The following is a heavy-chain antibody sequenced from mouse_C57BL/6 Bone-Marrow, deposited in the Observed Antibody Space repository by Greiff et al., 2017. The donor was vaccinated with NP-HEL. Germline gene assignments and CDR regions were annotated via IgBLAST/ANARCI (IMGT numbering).Heavy chain of an antibody. CDR3: AREGLGYAMDY. V-gene: IGHV5-17*01. Sequence: DVMLVESGGGLVKPGGSLKLSCAASGFTFSDYGMHWVRQAPEKGLEWVAYISSGSSTIYYADTVKGRFTISRDNAKNTLFLQMTSLRSEDTAMYYCAREGLGYAMDYWGQGTSVTVSS. CDR1: GFTFSDYG. D-gene: IGHD3-3*01. CDR2: ISSGSSTI. J-gene: IGHJ4*01.